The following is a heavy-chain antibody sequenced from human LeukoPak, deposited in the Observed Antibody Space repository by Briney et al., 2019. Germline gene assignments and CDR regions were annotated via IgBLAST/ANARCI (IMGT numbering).Heavy chain of an antibody. CDR2: INPNSGGT. D-gene: IGHD5-24*01. V-gene: IGHV1-2*02. CDR3: ARDREMATNFYYYYYMDV. Sequence: ASVKVSCKASGYTFTGYYIHWVRQAPGQGLEWMGWINPNSGGTNYAQKFQGRVTMTRDTSISTAYMELSRLRSDDTAVYYCARDREMATNFYYYYYMDVWGKGTTVTVSS. CDR1: GYTFTGYY. J-gene: IGHJ6*03.